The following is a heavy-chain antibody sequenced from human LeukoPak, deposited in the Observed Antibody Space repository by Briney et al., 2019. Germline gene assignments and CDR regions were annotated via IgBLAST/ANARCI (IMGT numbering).Heavy chain of an antibody. V-gene: IGHV3-48*04. Sequence: GGSLRLSCSASGFTFSSYSMNWVRQAPGKGLEWVSYISSSSSTIYYADSVKGRFTISRDNAKNSLYLQMNSLRAEDTAVYYCARGADYWGQGTLVTVSS. CDR3: ARGADY. CDR1: GFTFSSYS. CDR2: ISSSSSTI. J-gene: IGHJ4*02.